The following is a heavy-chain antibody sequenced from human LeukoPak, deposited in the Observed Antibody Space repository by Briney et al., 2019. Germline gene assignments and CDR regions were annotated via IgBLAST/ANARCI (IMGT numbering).Heavy chain of an antibody. J-gene: IGHJ1*01. CDR2: IRYDGSNK. Sequence: PGGSLRLSCAASGFTFSSYGMHWVRQAPGKGLEWVAFIRYDGSNKYYADSAKGRFTISRDNAKNSLYLQMNSLRAEDTAVYYCARAHYDSSGYYLAEYFQHWGQGTLVTVSS. V-gene: IGHV3-30*02. CDR1: GFTFSSYG. D-gene: IGHD3-22*01. CDR3: ARAHYDSSGYYLAEYFQH.